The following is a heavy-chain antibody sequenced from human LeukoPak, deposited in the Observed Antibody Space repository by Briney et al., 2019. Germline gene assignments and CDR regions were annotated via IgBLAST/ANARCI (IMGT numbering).Heavy chain of an antibody. CDR2: INPNSGGT. CDR3: ARDPYSGSYYECAFDI. Sequence: ASVKVSCKASGYTFIGYYMHWVRQAPGQGLEWMGWINPNSGGTNYAQKFQGRVTMTRDTSISTAYMELSRLRSDDTAVYYCARDPYSGSYYECAFDIWGQGTMVTVSS. J-gene: IGHJ3*02. V-gene: IGHV1-2*02. CDR1: GYTFIGYY. D-gene: IGHD1-26*01.